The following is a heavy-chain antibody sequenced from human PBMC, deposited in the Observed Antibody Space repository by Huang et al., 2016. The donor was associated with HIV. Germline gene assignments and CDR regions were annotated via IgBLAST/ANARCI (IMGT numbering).Heavy chain of an antibody. V-gene: IGHV4-4*07. CDR1: GGSISSYY. D-gene: IGHD3-10*01. J-gene: IGHJ5*02. CDR2: IYTSGST. Sequence: QVQLQESGPGLVKPSETLSLTCTVSGGSISSYYWSWIRQPAGKGLEWIGRIYTSGSTNYNPPLKSRVTMSGDMSKNQFSLKLSSGTAADTAVYYCARGGELLWFGEPGGWFDPWGQGTLVTVSS. CDR3: ARGGELLWFGEPGGWFDP.